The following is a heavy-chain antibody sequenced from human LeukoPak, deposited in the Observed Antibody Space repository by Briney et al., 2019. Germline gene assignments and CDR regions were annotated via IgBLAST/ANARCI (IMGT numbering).Heavy chain of an antibody. CDR3: VCGGAFDI. Sequence: ALVKVSCKASGYTFTSYDINWVRQATGQGLEWMGWMNPNSGNTGYAQKFQGRVTMTRDTSISTAYMELSSLRSDDTAIYYCVCGGAFDIWGQGTMVTVSS. J-gene: IGHJ3*02. CDR1: GYTFTSYD. CDR2: MNPNSGNT. V-gene: IGHV1-8*01.